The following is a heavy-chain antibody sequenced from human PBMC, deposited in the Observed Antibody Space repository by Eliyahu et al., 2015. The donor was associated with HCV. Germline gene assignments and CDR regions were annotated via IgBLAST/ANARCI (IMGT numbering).Heavy chain of an antibody. J-gene: IGHJ4*02. CDR1: GFTFSSYA. D-gene: IGHD1-26*01. CDR3: ARDMGVLVGAMH. V-gene: IGHV3-30-3*01. CDR2: ISYDGSNK. Sequence: QVQLVESGGGVVQPGRSXRLSCAASGFTFSSYAMHXVRQAPGKELEWVAVISYDGSNKYYADSVKGRFTISRDNSKNTLYLQMNSLRAEDTAVYYCARDMGVLVGAMHWGQGTLVTVSS.